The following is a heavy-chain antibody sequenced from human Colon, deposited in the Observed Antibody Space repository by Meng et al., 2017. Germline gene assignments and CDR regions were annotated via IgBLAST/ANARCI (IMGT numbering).Heavy chain of an antibody. CDR1: GFTFSTYW. Sequence: GESLKISCAASGFTFSTYWMHWVRQVPGKGLVWVSRVSGDGSSITYVGSVKGRFTISRDNAMNTLYLQMNSLRADDTAVYYCTRGKGLGNVHGYFDDWGQGTLVTVSS. J-gene: IGHJ4*02. CDR3: TRGKGLGNVHGYFDD. CDR2: VSGDGSSI. V-gene: IGHV3-74*01. D-gene: IGHD7-27*01.